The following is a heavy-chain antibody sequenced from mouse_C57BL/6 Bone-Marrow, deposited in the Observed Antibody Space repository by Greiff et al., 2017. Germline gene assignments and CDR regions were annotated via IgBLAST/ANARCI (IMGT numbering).Heavy chain of an antibody. CDR1: GYTFTNYW. Sequence: QVQLKESGAELVRPGTSVKMSCKASGYTFTNYWIGWAKQRPGHGLEWIGDIYPGGGYTNYNEKFKGKATLTADKSSSTAYMQFSSLTSEDSAIYYCARSTVVANWYFDVWGTGTTVTVSS. J-gene: IGHJ1*03. CDR2: IYPGGGYT. V-gene: IGHV1-63*01. CDR3: ARSTVVANWYFDV. D-gene: IGHD1-1*01.